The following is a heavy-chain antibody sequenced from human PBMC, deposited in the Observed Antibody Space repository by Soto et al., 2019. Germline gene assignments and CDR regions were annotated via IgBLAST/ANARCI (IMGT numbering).Heavy chain of an antibody. CDR3: ARDGSMVRERWFDP. Sequence: EVQLVESGGGVVQPGGSLRLSCAASGFTFIGYWMHWVRQGPGKGLVWVARINNDGIDTTYADSVKGRFTISRDNTKNMVYLAMNSLRADDTAVYYCARDGSMVRERWFDPWGQGTLVNVSS. CDR2: INNDGIDT. D-gene: IGHD3-10*01. V-gene: IGHV3-74*03. J-gene: IGHJ5*02. CDR1: GFTFIGYW.